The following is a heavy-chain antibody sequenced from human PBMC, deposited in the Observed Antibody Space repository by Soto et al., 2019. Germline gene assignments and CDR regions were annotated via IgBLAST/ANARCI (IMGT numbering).Heavy chain of an antibody. CDR3: AREFRKLRYFDWRGAFDI. V-gene: IGHV3-21*01. J-gene: IGHJ3*02. Sequence: EVQLVESGGGLVKPGGSLRLSCAASGFTFSSYSMNWVRQAPGKGLEWVSSISSSSSYIYYADSVKGRFTISRDNAKNSLYLQMNSLRAEDTAVYYCAREFRKLRYFDWRGAFDIWGQGTMVTVSS. CDR2: ISSSSSYI. D-gene: IGHD3-9*01. CDR1: GFTFSSYS.